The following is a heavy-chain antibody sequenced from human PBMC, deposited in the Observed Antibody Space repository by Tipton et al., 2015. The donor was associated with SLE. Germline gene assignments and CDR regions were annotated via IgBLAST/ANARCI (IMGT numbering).Heavy chain of an antibody. CDR1: GGSFSGYF. D-gene: IGHD5-12*01. J-gene: IGHJ1*01. CDR2: IKHGGIA. Sequence: LRLSCAVYGGSFSGYFWSWIRQPPGKGLEWIGEIKHGGIANYNPSLKSRVTISADTSKSQLSLTLSSVSAADTAVYYCARGVSGTVAEPWGQGSLVTVS. V-gene: IGHV4-34*01. CDR3: ARGVSGTVAEP.